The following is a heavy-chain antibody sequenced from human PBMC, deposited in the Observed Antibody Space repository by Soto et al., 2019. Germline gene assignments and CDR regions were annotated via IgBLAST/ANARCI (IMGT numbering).Heavy chain of an antibody. CDR3: ARTYYYDSSGYYEESAFDI. Sequence: GGSLRLSCAASGFTISSYSMNWVRQAPGKGLEWVSYISSSSSTIYYADSVKGRFTISRDNAKNSLYLQMNSLRDEDTAVYYCARTYYYDSSGYYEESAFDIWGQGTMVTVSS. CDR2: ISSSSSTI. V-gene: IGHV3-48*02. CDR1: GFTISSYS. D-gene: IGHD3-22*01. J-gene: IGHJ3*02.